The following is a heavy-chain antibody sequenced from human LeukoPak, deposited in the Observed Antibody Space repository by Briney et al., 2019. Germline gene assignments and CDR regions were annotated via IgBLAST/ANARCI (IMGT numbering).Heavy chain of an antibody. D-gene: IGHD4/OR15-4a*01. Sequence: GGSLRLSCAASGFTFSSYVMNWVRQAPGKGLEWVSSISGSGGSTYYADSVKGRFTISRDNSKNTLYLHMNSLRAENTAVYYCAKPAKTDAFDIWGQGTMVTVSS. V-gene: IGHV3-23*01. CDR3: AKPAKTDAFDI. CDR1: GFTFSSYV. J-gene: IGHJ3*02. CDR2: ISGSGGST.